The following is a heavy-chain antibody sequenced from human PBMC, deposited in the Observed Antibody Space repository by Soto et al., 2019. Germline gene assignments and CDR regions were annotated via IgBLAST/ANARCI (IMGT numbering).Heavy chain of an antibody. Sequence: SETLSLTCTVSGGSVSSTRYYWSWIRQPPGKGLEWLGYIYHSGSTNYNPSLKSRVTISIDTSKNQFSLNLSSVTAADTAVYYCARDRGISSWFDPWGQGTLVTVSS. CDR1: GGSVSSTRYY. J-gene: IGHJ5*02. CDR3: ARDRGISSWFDP. V-gene: IGHV4-61*01. CDR2: IYHSGST. D-gene: IGHD3-10*01.